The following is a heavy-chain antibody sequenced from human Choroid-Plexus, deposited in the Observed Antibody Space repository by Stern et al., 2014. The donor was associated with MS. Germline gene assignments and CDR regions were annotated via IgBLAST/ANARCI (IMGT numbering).Heavy chain of an antibody. D-gene: IGHD2/OR15-2a*01. CDR2: ESYDGRNH. CDR3: AKDRQYLTYFFDH. J-gene: IGHJ5*02. CDR1: GFTFGRCA. Sequence: QVQLVESGGGVVQPGRPLRLSCVASGFTFGRCAMHWVRQVPGKGLEWVAAESYDGRNHYYADSLNGRFAISRDNSQNTLYMQMSSLRPEDTAVYYCAKDRQYLTYFFDHWGQGSLVTVSS. V-gene: IGHV3-30*18.